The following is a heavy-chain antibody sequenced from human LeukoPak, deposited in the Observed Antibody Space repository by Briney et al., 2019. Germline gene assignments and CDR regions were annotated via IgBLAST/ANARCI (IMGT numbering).Heavy chain of an antibody. Sequence: GRSLRLSCTASGFTFGDYAMSWVRQAPGKGLEWVGFIRSKAYGGTTEYAASVKGRFTISRDDSKSIAYLQMNSLKTEDTAVYYCTRGLGFLEWPDAFDIWGQGTMVTVSS. J-gene: IGHJ3*02. V-gene: IGHV3-49*04. CDR3: TRGLGFLEWPDAFDI. CDR2: IRSKAYGGTT. D-gene: IGHD3-3*01. CDR1: GFTFGDYA.